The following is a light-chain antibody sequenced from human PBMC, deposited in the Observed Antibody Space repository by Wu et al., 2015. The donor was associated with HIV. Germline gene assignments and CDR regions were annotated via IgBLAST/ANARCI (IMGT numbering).Light chain of an antibody. Sequence: DIQMTQSPSALSASVGDKITITCRATDNVDSLVAWYQQKPRKAPKLLIFRSSSLENGIPSRFSGSGSGTEFILTINSLQPDDFATYYCQQYNIFPWTFGPGTKVEIK. CDR2: RSS. V-gene: IGKV1-5*03. CDR3: QQYNIFPWT. J-gene: IGKJ1*01. CDR1: DNVDSL.